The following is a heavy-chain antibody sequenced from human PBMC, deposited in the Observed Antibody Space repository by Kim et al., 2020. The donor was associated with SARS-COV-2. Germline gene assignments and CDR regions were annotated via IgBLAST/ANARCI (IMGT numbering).Heavy chain of an antibody. V-gene: IGHV4-39*01. CDR2: IYYSGST. CDR3: ARHSPYYYDSSGYYSGAFDI. Sequence: SETLYRTCTVSGGSISSSSYYWGWIRQPPGKGLEWIGSIYYSGSTYYNPSLKSRVTISVDTSKNQFSLKLSSVTAADTAVYYCARHSPYYYDSSGYYSGAFDIWGQGTMVTVSS. CDR1: GGSISSSSYY. J-gene: IGHJ3*02. D-gene: IGHD3-22*01.